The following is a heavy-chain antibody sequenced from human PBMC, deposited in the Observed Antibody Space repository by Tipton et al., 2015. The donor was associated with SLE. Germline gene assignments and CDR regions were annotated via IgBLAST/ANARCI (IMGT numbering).Heavy chain of an antibody. V-gene: IGHV4-39*07. CDR2: IYYSGTT. Sequence: TLSLTCTVSGGSISSSDSFWGWIRQSPGKGLEWIATIYYSGTTYYNPSLKSRVSMSLDTSKNQFSLRLSSVTAADTAVYYCARGYSGSYLGLAEYFQHWGQGTLVTVSS. CDR3: ARGYSGSYLGLAEYFQH. J-gene: IGHJ1*01. D-gene: IGHD1-26*01. CDR1: GGSISSSDSF.